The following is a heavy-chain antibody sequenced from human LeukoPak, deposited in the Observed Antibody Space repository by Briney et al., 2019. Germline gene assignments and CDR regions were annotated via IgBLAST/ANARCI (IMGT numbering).Heavy chain of an antibody. CDR2: IIPTFGTA. V-gene: IGHV1-69*13. CDR3: PKTSYDILTGYYFGWFDP. D-gene: IGHD3-9*01. Sequence: SLKVSCKASGGTFSSYAISWVRQAPGQGLEWMGGIIPTFGTANYAQKFQGRVTITADESTSTAYMELSSLRSEDTAVYYCPKTSYDILTGYYFGWFDPWGQGTLVTVSS. J-gene: IGHJ5*02. CDR1: GGTFSSYA.